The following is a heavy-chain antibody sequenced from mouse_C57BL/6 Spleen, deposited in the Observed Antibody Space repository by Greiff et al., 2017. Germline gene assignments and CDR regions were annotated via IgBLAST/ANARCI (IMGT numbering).Heavy chain of an antibody. J-gene: IGHJ4*01. CDR3: TRGDSNCDEYYAMDD. D-gene: IGHD2-5*01. CDR1: GYTFTDYE. CDR2: IDPETGGT. Sequence: VQLQQSGAELVRPGASVTLSCKASGYTFTDYEMHWVKQTPVHGLDWIGAIDPETGGTAYNQKFKGKAILTADKSSSTAYMGLRSLTSEDSAVYYCTRGDSNCDEYYAMDDWGQGTSVTVSS. V-gene: IGHV1-15*01.